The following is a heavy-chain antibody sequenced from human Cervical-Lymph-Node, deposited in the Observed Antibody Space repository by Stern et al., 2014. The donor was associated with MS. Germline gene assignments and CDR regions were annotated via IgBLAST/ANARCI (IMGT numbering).Heavy chain of an antibody. CDR1: GGSISSSNW. J-gene: IGHJ3*02. Sequence: QLQLQESGPGLVKPSGTLSLTCAVSGGSISSSNWWSWVRQPPGKGLEWIGEIYHSGSTNYNPSLKGRVTISVDKSKTQFSLKLSSVTAADTAVYYCAREGYSSSYDAFDIWGQGTMVTVSS. V-gene: IGHV4-4*02. CDR3: AREGYSSSYDAFDI. D-gene: IGHD6-6*01. CDR2: IYHSGST.